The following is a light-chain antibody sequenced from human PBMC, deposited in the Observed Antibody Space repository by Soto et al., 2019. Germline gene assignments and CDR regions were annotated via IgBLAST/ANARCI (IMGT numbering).Light chain of an antibody. J-gene: IGLJ1*01. CDR1: SSDLGIYNY. Sequence: QSVLTQPAPVSGSPGQSIAISCSGSSSDLGIYNYVSWYQQHPGKVPKLIIFEVTSRPSGVSNRFSGSKSGNTASLTISGLQAEDEADYYCSSYTTSSTRVFGTGTKVTVL. CDR2: EVT. CDR3: SSYTTSSTRV. V-gene: IGLV2-14*01.